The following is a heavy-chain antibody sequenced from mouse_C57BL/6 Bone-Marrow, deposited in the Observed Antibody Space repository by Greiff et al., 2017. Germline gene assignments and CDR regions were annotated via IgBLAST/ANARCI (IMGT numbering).Heavy chain of an antibody. V-gene: IGHV2-9-1*01. CDR2: IWTGGGT. J-gene: IGHJ3*01. CDR3: ARNRGGSPWFAY. CDR1: GFSLTSYA. D-gene: IGHD3-1*01. Sequence: VKLMESGPGLVAPSQSLSITCTVSGFSLTSYAISSVRQPPGKGLEWLGVIWTGGGTNYNSALKSRLSISKDNSKSQVFLKMNSLQTDDTARYYCARNRGGSPWFAYWGQGTLVTVSA.